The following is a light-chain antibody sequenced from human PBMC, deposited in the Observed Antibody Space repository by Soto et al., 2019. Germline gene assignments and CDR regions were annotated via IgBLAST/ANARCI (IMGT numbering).Light chain of an antibody. CDR2: AAS. CDR3: QQGYSTPPFT. V-gene: IGKV1-39*01. CDR1: QSISNY. J-gene: IGKJ3*01. Sequence: DIQMTQSPSSLSASVGDRVTITCRASQSISNYLNWYQQKPGKAPKLLIYAASTLQGGVPSTFSGSGSGSYFTLTISSLQPEDFATYYCQQGYSTPPFTFGPGTKVDI.